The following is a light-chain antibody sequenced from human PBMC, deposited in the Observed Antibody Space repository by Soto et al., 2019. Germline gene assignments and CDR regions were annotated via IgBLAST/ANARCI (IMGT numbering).Light chain of an antibody. Sequence: QSVLTQPPSASGAPGQSVTISCTGSSPNVGGGYDVHWYLQLPGTAPKLLIYGNTNRPSGVPDRFSGSKSGSSASLAITGLQDEDEADYYCHCHDSSLHASVFGAGTKLTVL. CDR2: GNT. CDR3: HCHDSSLHASV. V-gene: IGLV1-40*01. CDR1: SPNVGGGYD. J-gene: IGLJ1*01.